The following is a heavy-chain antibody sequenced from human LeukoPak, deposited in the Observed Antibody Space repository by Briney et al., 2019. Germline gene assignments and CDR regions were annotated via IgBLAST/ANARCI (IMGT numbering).Heavy chain of an antibody. CDR2: IRYDGSNK. J-gene: IGHJ5*02. V-gene: IGHV3-30*02. CDR1: GFIFSNYW. D-gene: IGHD3-22*01. CDR3: AKGGVSEYDSSGYYHL. Sequence: QPGGSLRLSCVASGFIFSNYWMSWVRQAPGKGLEWVAFIRYDGSNKYYADSVKGRFTISRDNSKNTLYLQMNSLRAEDTAVYYCAKGGVSEYDSSGYYHLWGQGTLVTVSS.